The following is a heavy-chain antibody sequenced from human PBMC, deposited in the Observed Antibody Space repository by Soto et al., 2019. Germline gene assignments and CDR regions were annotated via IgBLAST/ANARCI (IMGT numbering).Heavy chain of an antibody. Sequence: QLQLQESGSGLVKPSQTLSLTCAVSGGSISSGGYSWSWIRQPPGKGLEWIGYIYHSGSTYYNPSLKSRVTISVDRSTNQFSLKLSSVTAADTAVYYCAAAYYYDSSGYYSLDYWGQGTLVTVSS. CDR2: IYHSGST. D-gene: IGHD3-22*01. J-gene: IGHJ4*02. CDR1: GGSISSGGYS. V-gene: IGHV4-30-2*01. CDR3: AAAYYYDSSGYYSLDY.